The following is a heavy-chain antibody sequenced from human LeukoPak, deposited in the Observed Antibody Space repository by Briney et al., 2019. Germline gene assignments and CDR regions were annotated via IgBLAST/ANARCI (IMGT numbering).Heavy chain of an antibody. CDR3: ARGVETHDY. V-gene: IGHV4-59*01. CDR2: IYYSGST. CDR1: GGSLSSFY. J-gene: IGHJ4*02. Sequence: PSETLSLTCTVSGGSLSSFYWSWIRQPPGEGLEWSGYIYYSGSTNYNPSLKSRVTISVDTSKNQFSLKLSSVTAADTAVYYCARGVETHDYWGQGTLVTVSS. D-gene: IGHD5-24*01.